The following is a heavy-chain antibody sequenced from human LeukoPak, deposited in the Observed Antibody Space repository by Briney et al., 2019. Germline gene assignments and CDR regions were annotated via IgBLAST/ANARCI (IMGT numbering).Heavy chain of an antibody. J-gene: IGHJ4*02. D-gene: IGHD6-13*01. Sequence: PSETLSLTCTVSGGSISSGGYYWSWIRQHPGKGLEWIGYIYYSGSTYYNPSLKSRVTISVDTSKNQFSLKLSSVTAADTAVYYCARTSPGIAAAGTTDYFDYWGQGTLVTVSS. CDR1: GGSISSGGYY. V-gene: IGHV4-31*03. CDR2: IYYSGST. CDR3: ARTSPGIAAAGTTDYFDY.